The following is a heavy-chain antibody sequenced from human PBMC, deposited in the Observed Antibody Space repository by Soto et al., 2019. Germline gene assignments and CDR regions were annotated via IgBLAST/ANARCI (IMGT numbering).Heavy chain of an antibody. CDR1: GYTFTRYT. CDR3: ATGIATGQQDP. V-gene: IGHV1-3*01. Sequence: ASGKVCCKASGYTFTRYTMNWVRQAPGQRLEWMGCINPDNGNTKSSQKFPDRVIITRDTSASTAYMDLSSLRSEDTAVYHCATGIATGQQDPCGQVTLVTVSS. D-gene: IGHD2-15*01. CDR2: INPDNGNT. J-gene: IGHJ5*02.